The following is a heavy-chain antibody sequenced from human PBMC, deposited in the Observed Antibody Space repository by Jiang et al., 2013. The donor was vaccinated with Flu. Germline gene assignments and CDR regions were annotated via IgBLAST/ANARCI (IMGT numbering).Heavy chain of an antibody. Sequence: LEWVSVLSGSGGNTFYADFVKGRFTISRDNSKNTLYLQMNSLRAEDTALYSCAKDLGVEGSSKRALDMWGQGTMVTVSS. D-gene: IGHD2-2*01. CDR2: LSGSGGNT. CDR3: AKDLGVEGSSKRALDM. J-gene: IGHJ3*02. V-gene: IGHV3-23*01.